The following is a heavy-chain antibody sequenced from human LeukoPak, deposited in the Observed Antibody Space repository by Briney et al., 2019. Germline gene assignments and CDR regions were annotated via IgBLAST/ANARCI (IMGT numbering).Heavy chain of an antibody. Sequence: RAGGSLRLSCTASGFTFSNYGFHWVRQAPGKGLEWVAFIQSDESNKHYADSVKGRFTVSRDKSKNTLYLQVNSLRPEDTAVYYCARGDAFSGDHWGQGTLVTVSS. CDR2: IQSDESNK. D-gene: IGHD3-16*01. V-gene: IGHV3-30*02. CDR1: GFTFSNYG. J-gene: IGHJ4*02. CDR3: ARGDAFSGDH.